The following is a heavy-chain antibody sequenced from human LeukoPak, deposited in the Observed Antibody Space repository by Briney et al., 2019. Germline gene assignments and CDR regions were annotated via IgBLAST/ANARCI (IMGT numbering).Heavy chain of an antibody. D-gene: IGHD3-10*01. CDR2: IYYSGST. CDR3: ARGLGVRGVIYHYYYYMDV. CDR1: GGSISSSSHY. V-gene: IGHV4-39*07. Sequence: SETLSLTCTVSGGSISSSSHYWGWIRQPPGKGLEWIGSIYYSGSTYYNPSLKSRVTISVDTSKNQFSLKLSSVTAADTAVYYCARGLGVRGVIYHYYYYMDVWGKGTTVTISS. J-gene: IGHJ6*03.